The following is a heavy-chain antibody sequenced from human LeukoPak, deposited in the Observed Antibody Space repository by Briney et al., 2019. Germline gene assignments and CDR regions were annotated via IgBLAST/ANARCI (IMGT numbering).Heavy chain of an antibody. D-gene: IGHD6-13*01. J-gene: IGHJ4*02. CDR1: GGSISSSNW. V-gene: IGHV4-4*02. Sequence: SGTLSLTCAVSGGSISSSNWWSWVRQPPGKGLEWIGEIYHSGSTNYNPSLKSRVTISVDKSKNQFSLKLSSVTAADTAVYYCARQQLAAGRPFDYWGQGTLVTVSS. CDR2: IYHSGST. CDR3: ARQQLAAGRPFDY.